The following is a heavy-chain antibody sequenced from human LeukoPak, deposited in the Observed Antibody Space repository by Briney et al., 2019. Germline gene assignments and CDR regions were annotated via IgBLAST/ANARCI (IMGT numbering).Heavy chain of an antibody. V-gene: IGHV1-8*03. CDR1: GYTFTSYD. CDR3: ARSSATYYYDSSGYVYYMDV. CDR2: MNPNSGNT. D-gene: IGHD3-22*01. J-gene: IGHJ6*03. Sequence: ASVKVSCTASGYTFTSYDINWVRQATGQGLEWMGWMNPNSGNTGYAQKFQGRVTITRNTSISTAYMELSSLRSEDTAVYYCARSSATYYYDSSGYVYYMDVWGKGTTVTVSS.